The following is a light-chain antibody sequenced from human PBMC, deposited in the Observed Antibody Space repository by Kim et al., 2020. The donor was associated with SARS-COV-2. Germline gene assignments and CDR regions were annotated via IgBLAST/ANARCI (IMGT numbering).Light chain of an antibody. J-gene: IGLJ3*02. CDR1: SLRRFY. CDR2: GKT. CDR3: NSRDSTDNHWV. V-gene: IGLV3-19*01. Sequence: ARGQTVRIKCQGDSLRRFYASWYQQKPGQAPVLVIYGKTNRPSGIPDRFSGSSSGNTASLTITGAQAEDEADYYCNSRDSTDNHWVFGGGTQLTVL.